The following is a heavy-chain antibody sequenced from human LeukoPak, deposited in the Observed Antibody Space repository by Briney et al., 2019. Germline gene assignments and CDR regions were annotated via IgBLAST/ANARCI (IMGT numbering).Heavy chain of an antibody. CDR1: GFTFDDYG. D-gene: IGHD3-3*01. V-gene: IGHV3-20*04. CDR2: INWNGGST. Sequence: PGGSLRLSCAASGFTFDDYGMSWVRQAPGKGLEWVPGINWNGGSTGYGDSVKGRFTISRDNAKNSLYLQMNSLRAEDTALYYCASVYDFWSGPINYWGQGTLVTVSS. CDR3: ASVYDFWSGPINY. J-gene: IGHJ4*02.